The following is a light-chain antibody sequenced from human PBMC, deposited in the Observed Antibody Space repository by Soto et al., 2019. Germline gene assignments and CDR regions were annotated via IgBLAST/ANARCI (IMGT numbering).Light chain of an antibody. CDR3: AAWDDSLHGWV. CDR2: STD. CDR1: SSNIGSNT. J-gene: IGLJ3*02. Sequence: QSVLSQPPSASGTPGQRVTISCSGSSSNIGSNTVNWYQQLPGTAPKLLIYSTDQRPSGVPDRFSGSRSGTSASLAISGLHSDDEADYHCAAWDDSLHGWVFGGGTKLTVL. V-gene: IGLV1-44*01.